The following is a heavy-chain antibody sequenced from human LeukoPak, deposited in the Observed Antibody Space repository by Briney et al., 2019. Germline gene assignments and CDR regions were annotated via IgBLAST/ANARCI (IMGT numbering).Heavy chain of an antibody. J-gene: IGHJ3*02. Sequence: SVKVSCKASGGTFSSYAISWVRQAPGQGLEWMGGIIPIFGTANYAQKFQGRVTITADKSTSTAYMELSSLRSDDTAVYYCARKVYSSSSFAFDIWGQGTMVTVSS. CDR1: GGTFSSYA. D-gene: IGHD6-6*01. CDR3: ARKVYSSSSFAFDI. V-gene: IGHV1-69*06. CDR2: IIPIFGTA.